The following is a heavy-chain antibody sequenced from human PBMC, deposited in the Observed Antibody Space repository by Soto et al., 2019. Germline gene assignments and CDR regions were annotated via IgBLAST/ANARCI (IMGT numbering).Heavy chain of an antibody. D-gene: IGHD3-10*01. CDR1: GFTFSSCE. CDR3: ATLGKSVPVRRFFYYGMDV. Sequence: VQLVESGGGLVQPGGSLRLSCAASGFTFSSCEMSWVRQAPGKGLEWVAYISTGGSTIYYADSVKGRFTVSRDNAKNSVSLQMNSLRAEDSAVYYCATLGKSVPVRRFFYYGMDVWGQGTTVTVS. CDR2: ISTGGSTI. V-gene: IGHV3-48*03. J-gene: IGHJ6*02.